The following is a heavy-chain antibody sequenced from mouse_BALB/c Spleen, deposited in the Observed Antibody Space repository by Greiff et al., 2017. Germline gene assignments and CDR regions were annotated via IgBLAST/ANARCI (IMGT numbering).Heavy chain of an antibody. CDR1: GYTFTSYW. V-gene: IGHV1-87*01. CDR2: IYPGDGDT. J-gene: IGHJ4*01. CDR3: ARSSGDYEAMDY. Sequence: QVQLQQSGAELARPGASVKLSCKASGYTFTSYWMQWVKQRPGQGLEWIGAIYPGDGDTRYTQKFKGKATLTADKSSSTAYMQLSSLASEDSAVYYCARSSGDYEAMDYWGQGTSVTVSS.